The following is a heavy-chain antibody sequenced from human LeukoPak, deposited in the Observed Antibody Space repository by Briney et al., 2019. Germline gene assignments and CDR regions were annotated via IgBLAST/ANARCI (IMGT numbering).Heavy chain of an antibody. J-gene: IGHJ4*02. CDR2: IYPGDSDT. Sequence: GGSLKISSKDSGYSFTSYWIGWGRRMPGKGLEWMGIIYPGDSDTRYSPSFQGQVTISADKSISTAYLQWSSLKASDTAMYYCARRRGDYPDYWGQGTLVTVSS. CDR3: ARRRGDYPDY. V-gene: IGHV5-51*01. CDR1: GYSFTSYW.